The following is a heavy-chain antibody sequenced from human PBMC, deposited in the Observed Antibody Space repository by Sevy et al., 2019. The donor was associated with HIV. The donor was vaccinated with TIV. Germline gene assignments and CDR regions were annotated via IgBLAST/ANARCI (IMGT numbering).Heavy chain of an antibody. CDR3: ARSPPVVVVPGAPSWFDP. CDR2: INESGIT. V-gene: IGHV4-34*01. CDR1: DGSFSGYY. J-gene: IGHJ5*02. Sequence: SETLSLTCAVHDGSFSGYYWNWIRQLPGKGLEWIGVINESGITYYNPSLKSRVTISVDPSKKQFFLKLNPVTAVDSAVYFCARSPPVVVVPGAPSWFDPWGQGTLVTVSS. D-gene: IGHD2-2*01.